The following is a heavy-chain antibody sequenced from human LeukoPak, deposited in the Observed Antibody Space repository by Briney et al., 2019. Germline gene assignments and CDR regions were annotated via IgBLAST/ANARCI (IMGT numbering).Heavy chain of an antibody. V-gene: IGHV3-66*01. CDR2: IYSGGST. Sequence: PGGSLRLSCAASGFTVSSNYMSWVRQAPGKGLEWVSVIYSGGSTYYADSVKGRFTISRDNSKNTLYLQMNSLRAEDTAVYYCARLATGGMITFGGAIDYWGQGTLVTFSS. J-gene: IGHJ4*02. D-gene: IGHD3-16*01. CDR3: ARLATGGMITFGGAIDY. CDR1: GFTVSSNY.